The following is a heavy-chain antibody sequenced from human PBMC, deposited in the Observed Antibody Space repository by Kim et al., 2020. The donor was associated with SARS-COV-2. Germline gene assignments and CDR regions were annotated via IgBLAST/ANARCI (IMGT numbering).Heavy chain of an antibody. J-gene: IGHJ4*02. CDR3: ARLDGGAAYYFDH. Sequence: YSPSFQGQVTISADRSISTAYLQWSSLKASDTAMYYCARLDGGAAYYFDHWGQGILVTVSS. D-gene: IGHD3-16*01. V-gene: IGHV5-51*01.